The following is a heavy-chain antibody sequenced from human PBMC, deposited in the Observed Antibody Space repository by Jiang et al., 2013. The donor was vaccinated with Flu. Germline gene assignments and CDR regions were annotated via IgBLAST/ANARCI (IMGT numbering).Heavy chain of an antibody. V-gene: IGHV4-61*01. CDR1: GGSVSSGSYY. CDR2: IYYSGST. J-gene: IGHJ4*02. CDR3: ASLGTDYYDSSGYNFDY. Sequence: PGLVKPSETLSLTCTVSGGSVSSGSYYWSWIRQPPGKGLEWIGYIYYSGSTNYNPSLKSRVTISVDTSKNQFSLKLSSVTAADTVVYYCASLGTDYYDSSGYNFDYWGQGTLVTVSS. D-gene: IGHD3-22*01.